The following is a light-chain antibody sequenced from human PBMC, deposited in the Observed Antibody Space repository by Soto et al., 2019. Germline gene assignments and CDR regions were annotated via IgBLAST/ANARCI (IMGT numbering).Light chain of an antibody. CDR1: SSSIGSNA. V-gene: IGLV1-44*01. J-gene: IGLJ3*02. CDR3: AAWDDSLNGVV. Sequence: QLVLTQPPSASGTPGQRVTISCSGSSSSIGSNAVNWYQQLPGTAPKLLIYSNNQRHSGVPDRFSGSKSGTSASLAISGLQSEDEADYYCAAWDDSLNGVVFGVGTKRTVL. CDR2: SNN.